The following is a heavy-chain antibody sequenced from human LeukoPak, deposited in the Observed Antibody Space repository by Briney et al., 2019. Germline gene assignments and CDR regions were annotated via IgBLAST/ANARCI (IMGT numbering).Heavy chain of an antibody. D-gene: IGHD1-1*01. CDR1: GFTFSSYA. CDR3: ARDRGVVSGTTGY. J-gene: IGHJ4*02. CDR2: ISYDGSNK. Sequence: PGRSLRLSCAASGFTFSSYAMHWVRQAPGKGLEWVAVISYDGSNKYYADSVKGRFTISRDNSKNTLYLQMNSLRAEDTAVYYCARDRGVVSGTTGYWGQGTLVTVSS. V-gene: IGHV3-30-3*01.